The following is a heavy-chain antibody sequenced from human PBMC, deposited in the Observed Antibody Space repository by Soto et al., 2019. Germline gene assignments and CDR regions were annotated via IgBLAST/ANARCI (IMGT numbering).Heavy chain of an antibody. CDR1: GFTFSSYA. J-gene: IGHJ4*02. V-gene: IGHV3-23*01. CDR2: VSGTGGRA. Sequence: GSLRLSCAASGFTFSSYAMTWVRQAPGKGMEWVSGVSGTGGRAYYADSVKGRFTISRDKSTNTLYLHMNSLRAEDTAVYYCARGSAYSDYDLEYWGQGTLVTVSS. CDR3: ARGSAYSDYDLEY. D-gene: IGHD4-17*01.